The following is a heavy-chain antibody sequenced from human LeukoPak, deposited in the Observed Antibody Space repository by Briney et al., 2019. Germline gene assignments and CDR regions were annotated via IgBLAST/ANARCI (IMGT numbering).Heavy chain of an antibody. CDR1: GITFSNSG. J-gene: IGHJ4*02. CDR2: IGTAGDA. V-gene: IGHV3-13*01. D-gene: IGHD3-10*01. CDR3: ARGSGSSYTH. Sequence: GGSLRLSCEASGITFSNSGTHWVRQATGKGLEWVSAIGTAGDAYYPGSVRGRFTISRENAKNSLYLQMNSLRAGDTAVYYCARGSGSSYTHWGQGTLVTVSS.